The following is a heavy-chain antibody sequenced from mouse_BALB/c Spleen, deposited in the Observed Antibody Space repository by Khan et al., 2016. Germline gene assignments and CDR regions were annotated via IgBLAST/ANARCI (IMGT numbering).Heavy chain of an antibody. CDR1: GDSITSGY. CDR3: ARGGYSPDWYFDV. V-gene: IGHV3-8*02. Sequence: EVQLQESGPSLVKPSQTLSLTCSVTGDSITSGYWNWIRKFPGNKLEYMGYISNSGSTYYNTSLKSRISITRDTSKNQYYLLLNSVTSEDTATYYCARGGYSPDWYFDVWGAGTTVTVSS. CDR2: ISNSGST. D-gene: IGHD1-3*01. J-gene: IGHJ1*01.